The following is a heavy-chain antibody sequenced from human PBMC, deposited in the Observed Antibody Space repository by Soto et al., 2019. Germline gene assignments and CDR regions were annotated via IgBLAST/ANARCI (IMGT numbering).Heavy chain of an antibody. Sequence: QVQLQESGPGLVKPSQTLSLTCTVSGGSISSGGYYWSWIRQHPGKGLEWIGYIYYSGSTYYNPSLKSRVTISVDTSKNHFSLKLSSVTAADTAVYYCARVRAWGTDYGDYIGAFDIWGQGTMVTVSS. CDR2: IYYSGST. CDR1: GGSISSGGYY. D-gene: IGHD4-17*01. CDR3: ARVRAWGTDYGDYIGAFDI. V-gene: IGHV4-31*03. J-gene: IGHJ3*02.